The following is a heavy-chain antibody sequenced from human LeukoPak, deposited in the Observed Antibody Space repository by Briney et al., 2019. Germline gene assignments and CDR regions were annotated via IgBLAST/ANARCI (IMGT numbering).Heavy chain of an antibody. J-gene: IGHJ4*02. CDR3: ARQWLANYFDY. CDR1: GYSISSGYY. D-gene: IGHD6-19*01. Sequence: SETLSLTCTVSGYSISSGYYWGWIRQPPGKGLEGIGSIYHSGSPYYNPSLKSRVTISVDTSKNQFSLKLSSVTAADTAVYYVARQWLANYFDYWGQGTLVTVSS. CDR2: IYHSGSP. V-gene: IGHV4-38-2*02.